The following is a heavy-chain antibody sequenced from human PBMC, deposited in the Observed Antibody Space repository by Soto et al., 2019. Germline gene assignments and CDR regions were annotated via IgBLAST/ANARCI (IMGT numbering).Heavy chain of an antibody. CDR3: ARKIAVAGTTHFAY. D-gene: IGHD6-19*01. CDR2: INPNSGGT. Sequence: ASVKVSCKASGYTFTGYYMHWVRQAPGQGLEWMGWINPNSGGTNYAQKFQGWVTMTRDTSISTAYMELSRLRSDDTAVYYFARKIAVAGTTHFAYWGQGTLVTVSA. V-gene: IGHV1-2*04. J-gene: IGHJ4*02. CDR1: GYTFTGYY.